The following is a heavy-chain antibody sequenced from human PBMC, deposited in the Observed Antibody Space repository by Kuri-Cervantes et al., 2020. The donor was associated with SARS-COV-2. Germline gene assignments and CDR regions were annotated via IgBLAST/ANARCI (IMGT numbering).Heavy chain of an antibody. J-gene: IGHJ5*02. D-gene: IGHD1-26*01. CDR1: GGTFSSYA. CDR2: IIPIFGTA. V-gene: IGHV1-69*13. Sequence: SVKVFCKASGGTFSSYAISWVRQAPGQGLEWMGGIIPIFGTANYAQKFQGRVTITADESTSTAYMELSSLRSEDTAVYYCAREGGATLNWFDPWGQGTLVTVSS. CDR3: AREGGATLNWFDP.